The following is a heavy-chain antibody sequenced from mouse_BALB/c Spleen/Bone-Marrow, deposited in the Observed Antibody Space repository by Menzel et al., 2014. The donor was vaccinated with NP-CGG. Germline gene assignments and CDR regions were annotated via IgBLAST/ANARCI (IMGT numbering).Heavy chain of an antibody. V-gene: IGHV1-61*01. D-gene: IGHD2-4*01. CDR2: IDPYDSET. J-gene: IGHJ3*01. CDR1: GYTFTSYW. Sequence: QVQLQQSGAELVRPGASVKLSCKASGYTFTSYWMNWVKQRPGQGLEWIGRIDPYDSETHYNQKFKDKALLTVDKSSSTAYMQLSSLTSEDSAVYYCARGRDYDVFSYWGQGTLVTVSA. CDR3: ARGRDYDVFSY.